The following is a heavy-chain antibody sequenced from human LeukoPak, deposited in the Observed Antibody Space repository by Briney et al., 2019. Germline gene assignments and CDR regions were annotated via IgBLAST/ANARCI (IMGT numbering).Heavy chain of an antibody. V-gene: IGHV4-38-2*02. J-gene: IGHJ3*02. Sequence: SETLSLTCTVSGYSISSGYYWGWIRQPPGKGLEWIGSTYHSGSTYYNPSLKSRVTISVDTSKNQFSLKLSSVTAADTAVYYCARVGDYYDSSGSDRVDAFDIWGQGTMVTVSS. CDR2: TYHSGST. D-gene: IGHD3-22*01. CDR1: GYSISSGYY. CDR3: ARVGDYYDSSGSDRVDAFDI.